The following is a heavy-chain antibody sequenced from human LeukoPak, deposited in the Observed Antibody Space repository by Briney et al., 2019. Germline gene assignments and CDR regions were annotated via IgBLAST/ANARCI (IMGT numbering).Heavy chain of an antibody. V-gene: IGHV4-59*12. D-gene: IGHD3-3*01. CDR1: GGSISSYY. CDR2: IYYSGST. CDR3: ARRRLRFLEWLFDY. Sequence: SQTLSLTCTVSGGSISSYYWSWIRQPPGKGLEWIGYIYYSGSTNYNPSLKSRVTISVDTSKNQFSLRLSSVTAADTAVYYCARRRLRFLEWLFDYWGQGTLVTVSS. J-gene: IGHJ4*02.